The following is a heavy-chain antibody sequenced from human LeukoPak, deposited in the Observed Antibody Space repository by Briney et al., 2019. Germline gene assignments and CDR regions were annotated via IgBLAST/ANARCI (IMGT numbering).Heavy chain of an antibody. J-gene: IGHJ3*02. CDR3: ARVRQQLGAFDI. V-gene: IGHV4-59*01. Sequence: PSETLSLTCTVSGGSISSYYWSGIRQPPGKGLEWIGYIYYSGSTNYDPSLKSRVTISVDTSKNQFSLKLSSVTAADTAVYYCARVRQQLGAFDIWGQGTMVTVSS. CDR1: GGSISSYY. D-gene: IGHD6-13*01. CDR2: IYYSGST.